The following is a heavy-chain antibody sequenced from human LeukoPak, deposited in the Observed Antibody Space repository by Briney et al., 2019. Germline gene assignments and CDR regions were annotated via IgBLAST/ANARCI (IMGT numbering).Heavy chain of an antibody. J-gene: IGHJ5*02. Sequence: ASVKVSCKSSGYTLTGYYMHWVRQAPGQGLEWMGWIHPDSGGTNYAQKFQGRVTMTEDTSTDTAYMELSSLRSEDTAVYYCATVGQWLVRGLNWFDPWGQGTLVTVSS. CDR3: ATVGQWLVRGLNWFDP. V-gene: IGHV1-2*02. D-gene: IGHD6-19*01. CDR2: IHPDSGGT. CDR1: GYTLTGYY.